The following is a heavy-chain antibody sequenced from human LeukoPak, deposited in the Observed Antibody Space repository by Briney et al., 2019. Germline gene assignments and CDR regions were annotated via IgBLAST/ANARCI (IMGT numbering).Heavy chain of an antibody. V-gene: IGHV1-8*03. CDR1: GGTFSSYA. CDR2: MNPNSGNT. CDR3: ARSSYDFWSGYYRYYYYYMDV. J-gene: IGHJ6*03. Sequence: ASVKVSCKASGGTFSSYAISWVRQAPGQGLEWMGWMNPNSGNTGYAQKFQGRVTITRNTSISTAYMELSSLRSEDTAVYYCARSSYDFWSGYYRYYYYYMDVWGKGTTVTVSS. D-gene: IGHD3-3*01.